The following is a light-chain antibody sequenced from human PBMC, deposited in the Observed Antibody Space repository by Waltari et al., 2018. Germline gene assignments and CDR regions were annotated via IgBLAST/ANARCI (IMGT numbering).Light chain of an antibody. CDR2: DVT. Sequence: QSALTQPASVSGSPGQSITLSCPGSSRDIGDYNYVSWYQQYPGQAPKLILFDVTDRPSGVSPRFSGSKSGNTASLTISGLQTEDEADYYCNSYTSTSTLVFGTGTKVTVL. V-gene: IGLV2-14*03. J-gene: IGLJ1*01. CDR1: SRDIGDYNY. CDR3: NSYTSTSTLV.